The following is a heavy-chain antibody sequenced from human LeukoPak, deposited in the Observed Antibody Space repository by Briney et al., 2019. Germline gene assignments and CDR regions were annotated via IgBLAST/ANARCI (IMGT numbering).Heavy chain of an antibody. J-gene: IGHJ4*02. CDR3: ASFPSGYSSSWTGY. CDR1: GGSFSDYY. V-gene: IGHV4-34*01. Sequence: SETLSLTCAVYGGSFSDYYWSWIRQPPGKGLEWIGEINHSGSTNYNPSLKSRVTISVDTSKNQFSLKLSSVTAADTAVYYCASFPSGYSSSWTGYWGQGTLVTVSS. CDR2: INHSGST. D-gene: IGHD6-13*01.